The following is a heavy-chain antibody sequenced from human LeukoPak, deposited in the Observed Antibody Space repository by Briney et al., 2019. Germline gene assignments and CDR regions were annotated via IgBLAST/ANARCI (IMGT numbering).Heavy chain of an antibody. CDR3: ARDRWGYYGSGSYYNPPYYYYGMDV. V-gene: IGHV1-69*04. Sequence: SVKVSCKASGGTFSSYAISWVRQAPGQGLEWMGRIIPILAIANYAQKFQGRVTITADKATSTAYMELSSLRSEDTAVYYCARDRWGYYGSGSYYNPPYYYYGMDVWGQGTTVTVSS. D-gene: IGHD3-10*01. CDR2: IIPILAIA. CDR1: GGTFSSYA. J-gene: IGHJ6*02.